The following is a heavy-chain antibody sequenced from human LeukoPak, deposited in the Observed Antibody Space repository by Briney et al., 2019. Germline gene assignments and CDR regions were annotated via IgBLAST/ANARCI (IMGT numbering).Heavy chain of an antibody. V-gene: IGHV4-39*07. CDR1: GGSISSSSYY. D-gene: IGHD1-20*01. J-gene: IGHJ4*02. CDR2: INYSGDT. CDR3: VRLQAVTGNFDY. Sequence: SETLSLTCTVSGGSISSSSYYWGWIRQPRGKGLEWIETINYSGDTYYNPSLKSRVTISVDSSKNQFSLNLSSVTAADTAVYYCVRLQAVTGNFDYWGQGALVTVSS.